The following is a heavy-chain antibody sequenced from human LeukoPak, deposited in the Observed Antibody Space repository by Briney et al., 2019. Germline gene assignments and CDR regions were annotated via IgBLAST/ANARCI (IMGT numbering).Heavy chain of an antibody. J-gene: IGHJ4*02. CDR1: GYTFTSYD. CDR3: ATWGPIITIFGVDY. Sequence: GASVKVSCKASGYTFTSYDLNWVRQATGQRPEWMGWMSPNSGDTGYAQKFQGRVTMTEDTSTDTAYMELSSLRSEDTAVYYCATWGPIITIFGVDYWGQGTLVTVSS. V-gene: IGHV1-8*01. D-gene: IGHD3-3*01. CDR2: MSPNSGDT.